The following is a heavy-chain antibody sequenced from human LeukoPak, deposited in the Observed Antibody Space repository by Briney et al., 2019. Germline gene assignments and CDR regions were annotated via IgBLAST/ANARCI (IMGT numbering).Heavy chain of an antibody. CDR1: GYSISSGYY. CDR3: ARQKVPIFGVVPDAFDI. Sequence: SETLSLTCAVAGYSISSGYYWGWIRQPPGKGLEWIGSIYQSGSTYYNPTLKSRATISVDTSKNQFSLELSSVTAADTAVYYCARQKVPIFGVVPDAFDIWGQGTMVTVSS. D-gene: IGHD3-3*01. CDR2: IYQSGST. V-gene: IGHV4-38-2*01. J-gene: IGHJ3*02.